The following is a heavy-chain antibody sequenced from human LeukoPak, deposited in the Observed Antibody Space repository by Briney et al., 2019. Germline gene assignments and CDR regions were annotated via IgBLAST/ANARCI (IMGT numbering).Heavy chain of an antibody. D-gene: IGHD2-15*01. CDR1: GFTFSSYW. Sequence: PGGSLRLSCAAPGFTFSSYWMTWVRQAPGKGLEWVANIKQDGSEKYYVDSVKGRFTISRDNDKNSLYLQVNSLRVEDTAVYYCARPCGTCYWGMDVWGQGTTVTVSS. CDR3: ARPCGTCYWGMDV. J-gene: IGHJ6*02. CDR2: IKQDGSEK. V-gene: IGHV3-7*01.